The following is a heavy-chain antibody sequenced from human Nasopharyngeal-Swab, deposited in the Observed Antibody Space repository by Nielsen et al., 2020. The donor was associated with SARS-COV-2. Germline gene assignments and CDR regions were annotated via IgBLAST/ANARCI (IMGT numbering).Heavy chain of an antibody. J-gene: IGHJ6*02. Sequence: GESLKISCAASGFTFSSYGMHWVRQAPGKGLEWVAVVWYDGINRYYADSVKGRFTISRDNSKNTLYLQMNRLRAEDTAVYYCARERGYHYGSGSVLENGMDVWGQGTTVTVSS. D-gene: IGHD3-10*01. CDR3: ARERGYHYGSGSVLENGMDV. CDR1: GFTFSSYG. CDR2: VWYDGINR. V-gene: IGHV3-33*01.